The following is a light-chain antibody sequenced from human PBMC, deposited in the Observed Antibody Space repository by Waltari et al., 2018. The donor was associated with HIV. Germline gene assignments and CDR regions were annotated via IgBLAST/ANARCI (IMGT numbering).Light chain of an antibody. J-gene: IGLJ3*02. Sequence: QSALTQSASVSGSPGQSITISCTGTSSDVGGYNYVSWYQHHPDKTPTLMIYDVSNLPSGVSNRFSGSKSGNTASLTISGLQAEDEADYYCSSYASSSTPNWVFGGGTKLTVL. CDR1: SSDVGGYNY. CDR2: DVS. V-gene: IGLV2-14*01. CDR3: SSYASSSTPNWV.